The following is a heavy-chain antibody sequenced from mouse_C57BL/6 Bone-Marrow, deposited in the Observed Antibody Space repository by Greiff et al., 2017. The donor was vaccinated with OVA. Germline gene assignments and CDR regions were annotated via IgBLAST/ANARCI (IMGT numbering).Heavy chain of an antibody. CDR3: TRRSYYYGSSLYFDY. CDR1: GYTFTDYE. D-gene: IGHD1-1*01. V-gene: IGHV1-15*01. J-gene: IGHJ2*01. Sequence: VQLKESGAELVRPGASVTLSCKASGYTFTDYEMHWVKQTPVHGLEWIGAIDPETGGTAYNQKFKGKAILTADKSSSTAYMELRSLTSEDSAVYYCTRRSYYYGSSLYFDYWGQGTTLTVSS. CDR2: IDPETGGT.